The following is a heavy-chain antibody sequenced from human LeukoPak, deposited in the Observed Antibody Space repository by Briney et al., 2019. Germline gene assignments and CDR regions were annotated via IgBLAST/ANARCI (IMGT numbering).Heavy chain of an antibody. CDR2: ISDICNI. J-gene: IGHJ4*02. V-gene: IGHV4-59*08. CDR1: CVSISSYY. CDR3: AGHHPHNTVDF. Sequence: WETLSLTCTVSCVSISSYYWIWMPPPPGKGLEWIAYISDICNINYNPSLKSRVTISLDTSKNQLSLKLSAVTAADTAVNYWAGHHPHNTVDFWGQGTLVTVSS. D-gene: IGHD2-8*02.